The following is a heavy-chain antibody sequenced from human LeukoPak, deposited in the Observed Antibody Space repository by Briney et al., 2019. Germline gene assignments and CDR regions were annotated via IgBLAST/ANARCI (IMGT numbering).Heavy chain of an antibody. V-gene: IGHV3-74*01. D-gene: IGHD2/OR15-2a*01. CDR3: VSFYEAY. CDR1: GNYW. Sequence: GGSLRLSCAASGNYWMHWIRQAPGKGLVWVSHINSDGSWTSYADSVKGRFTISKDNAKNTVYLQMNNLRAEDTAVYYCVSFYEAYWGRGTLVTVSS. CDR2: INSDGSWT. J-gene: IGHJ4*02.